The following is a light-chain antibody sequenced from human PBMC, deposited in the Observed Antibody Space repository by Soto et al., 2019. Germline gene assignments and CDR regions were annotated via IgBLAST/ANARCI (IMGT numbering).Light chain of an antibody. J-gene: IGLJ3*02. V-gene: IGLV1-36*01. CDR3: ASWDDSLDGPWL. Sequence: QSVLTQPPSVSEAPRQRVTISCSGGSSNIGSHAVNWYQQLPGMAPRLLIYNTNRRHPGVPDRFSASKSGMSASLAISGLQVDDEADYFCASWDDSLDGPWLFGGGTKLTVL. CDR2: NTN. CDR1: SSNIGSHA.